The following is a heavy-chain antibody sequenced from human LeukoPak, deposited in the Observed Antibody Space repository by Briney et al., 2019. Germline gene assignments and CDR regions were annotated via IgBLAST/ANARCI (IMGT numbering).Heavy chain of an antibody. V-gene: IGHV3-53*01. CDR3: AKGSRSSGWYFDY. J-gene: IGHJ4*02. CDR1: GFTVSSNY. CDR2: IYSGGST. D-gene: IGHD6-19*01. Sequence: PGGSLRLSCAASGFTVSSNYMSWVRQAPGKGLEWVSVIYSGGSTYYADSVKGRFTISRDNSKNTLYLQMNSLRAEDTAVYYCAKGSRSSGWYFDYWGQGTLVTVSS.